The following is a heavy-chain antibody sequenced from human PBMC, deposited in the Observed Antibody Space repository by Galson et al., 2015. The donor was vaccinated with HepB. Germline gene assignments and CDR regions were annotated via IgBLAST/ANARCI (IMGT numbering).Heavy chain of an antibody. D-gene: IGHD2-2*01. V-gene: IGHV3-11*01. J-gene: IGHJ6*02. CDR1: GFTFSDYY. Sequence: SLRLSCAASGFTFSDYYMSWIRQAPGKGLEWVSYISSSGSTIYYADSVKGRFTISRDNAKNSLYLQMNSLRAEDTAVYYCAKRKEPAANGYYYYGTDVWGQGTTVTVSS. CDR2: ISSSGSTI. CDR3: AKRKEPAANGYYYYGTDV.